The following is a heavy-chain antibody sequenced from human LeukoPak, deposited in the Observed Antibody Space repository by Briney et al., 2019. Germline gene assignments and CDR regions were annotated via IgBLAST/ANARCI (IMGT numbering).Heavy chain of an antibody. V-gene: IGHV1-46*01. CDR3: ARGDKKENLSGPSGYFDP. CDR1: GYTFTSYY. Sequence: ASVKVSCKASGYTFTSYYMHWVRQAPGQGLEWMGIINPSGGSTSYAQKFQGRVTMTRDTSTSTVYMELSSLRSEDTVVYYCARGDKKENLSGPSGYFDPWGQGSLVTVSS. D-gene: IGHD3-10*01. CDR2: INPSGGST. J-gene: IGHJ5*02.